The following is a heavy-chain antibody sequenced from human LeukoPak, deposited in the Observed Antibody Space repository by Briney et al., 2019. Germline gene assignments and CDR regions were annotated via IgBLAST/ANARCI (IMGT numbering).Heavy chain of an antibody. CDR2: ISSSSSTI. J-gene: IGHJ3*02. D-gene: IGHD3-16*01. Sequence: PGGSLRLYCAASGFTFSSYSMNWVRQAPGKGLEWVSYISSSSSTIYYADSVKGRFTISRDNAKNSLYLQMNSLRAEDTAVYYCGRVSFGAFDIWGQGTMVTVSS. CDR3: GRVSFGAFDI. CDR1: GFTFSSYS. V-gene: IGHV3-48*04.